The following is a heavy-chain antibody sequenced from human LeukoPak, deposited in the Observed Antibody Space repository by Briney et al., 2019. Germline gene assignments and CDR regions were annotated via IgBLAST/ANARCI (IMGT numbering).Heavy chain of an antibody. D-gene: IGHD1-26*01. CDR1: GFTFFNYW. Sequence: GGSLRLSCEATGFTFFNYWMHWVRQAPGKGLMWVSRIDSHGAAADYADSVKGRFTISRDNDKKSLYLEMNSLTVEDTAMYYCAKVGAWELQRVFEYWGQGALVTVSS. CDR3: AKVGAWELQRVFEY. CDR2: IDSHGAAA. J-gene: IGHJ4*02. V-gene: IGHV3-74*01.